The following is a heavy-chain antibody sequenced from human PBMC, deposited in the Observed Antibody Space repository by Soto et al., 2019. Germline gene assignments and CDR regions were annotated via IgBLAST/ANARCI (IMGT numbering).Heavy chain of an antibody. CDR1: GYSFTSYW. CDR2: IYPGDSDS. V-gene: IGHV5-51*01. Sequence: GESLKISCKGFGYSFTSYWIGLVRQMPGKGLEWMGIIYPGDSDSRYSPSFQGQVTISADKSISTAYLQCRSLKASDTAMYYCATRRGYSHVPNYAFKLWGQGTMVSVSS. J-gene: IGHJ3*01. CDR3: ATRRGYSHVPNYAFKL. D-gene: IGHD5-18*01.